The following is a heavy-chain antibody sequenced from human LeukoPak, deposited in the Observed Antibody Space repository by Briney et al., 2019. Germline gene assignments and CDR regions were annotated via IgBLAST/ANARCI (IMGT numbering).Heavy chain of an antibody. CDR1: GFTFSSYW. Sequence: GGSLRLSCVASGFTFSSYWMSWVRQAPGKGLERVANIKQDGSEKYYVDSLKGRFTISRDNAKNSLYLQMNSLTAEDTAIYYCARSLRVAVAASYWGQGTLVTVSS. D-gene: IGHD6-19*01. CDR3: ARSLRVAVAASY. V-gene: IGHV3-7*01. J-gene: IGHJ4*02. CDR2: IKQDGSEK.